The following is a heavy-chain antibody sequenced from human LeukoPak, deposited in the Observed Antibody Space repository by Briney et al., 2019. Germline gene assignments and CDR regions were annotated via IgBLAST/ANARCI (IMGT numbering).Heavy chain of an antibody. CDR1: GLTFSNYA. J-gene: IGHJ4*02. CDR2: ISSGGST. D-gene: IGHD3-22*01. CDR3: AKGYYDTSGYYSKSFDY. V-gene: IGHV3-23*01. Sequence: GGSLRLSCAASGLTFSNYAMSWVRQAPGKGLEWVSTISSGGSTYHADPVKGRFTISRDNSLYLQMNSLRAEDTAAYYCAKGYYDTSGYYSKSFDYWGQGTLVTVSS.